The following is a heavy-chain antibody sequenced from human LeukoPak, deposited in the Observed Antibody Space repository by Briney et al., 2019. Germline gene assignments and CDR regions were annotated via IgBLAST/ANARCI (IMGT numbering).Heavy chain of an antibody. Sequence: PGGSLRLSCAASGFTFSSYGMHWVRQAPGRGLEWVAVIWYDGSNKYYADSVKGRFTISRDNSKNTLYLQMNSLRVEDTAVYYCARAGGYCSGGSCYRGYSWFDPWGQGTLVTVSS. CDR2: IWYDGSNK. CDR1: GFTFSSYG. CDR3: ARAGGYCSGGSCYRGYSWFDP. D-gene: IGHD2-15*01. V-gene: IGHV3-33*01. J-gene: IGHJ5*02.